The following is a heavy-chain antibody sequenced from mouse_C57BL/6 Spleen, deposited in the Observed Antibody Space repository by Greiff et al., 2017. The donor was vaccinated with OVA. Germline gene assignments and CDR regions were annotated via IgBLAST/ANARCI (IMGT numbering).Heavy chain of an antibody. V-gene: IGHV5-4*01. D-gene: IGHD1-1*01. J-gene: IGHJ2*01. CDR3: ARGITTVVATPFDY. CDR2: ISEGGSYT. CDR1: GFTFSSYA. Sequence: EVQLVESGGGLVKPGGSLKLSCAASGFTFSSYAMSWVRQTPDKRLEWVATISEGGSYTYYPDNVKGRFTIYRDHATTNLYLQMSHLKSEDTAMYYCARGITTVVATPFDYWGQGTTLTVSS.